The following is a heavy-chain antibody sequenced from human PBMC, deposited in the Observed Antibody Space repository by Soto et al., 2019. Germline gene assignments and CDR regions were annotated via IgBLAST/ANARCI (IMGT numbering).Heavy chain of an antibody. CDR1: GDSIGGVGY. Sequence: SETLSLTCTVSGDSIGGVGYWSWIRQFPGRGLEWIGCISSSGSTYYNPALNNRISLSLDTSQNQFSLKLLSVTAADTAIYYCATSGLNRIVIPSHWFDTWGQGTLVTVSS. CDR3: ATSGLNRIVIPSHWFDT. V-gene: IGHV4-31*03. CDR2: ISSSGST. J-gene: IGHJ5*02. D-gene: IGHD3-10*01.